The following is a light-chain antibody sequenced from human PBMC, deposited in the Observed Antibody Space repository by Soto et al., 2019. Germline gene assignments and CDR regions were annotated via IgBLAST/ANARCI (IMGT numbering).Light chain of an antibody. CDR3: QQLRLYPST. V-gene: IGKV1-5*01. Sequence: DIQMTQSPSTLSASVGDRVTITCRASQSISSWLAWYQQKPGKAPKLLIHDASTLYGGVPSRFSGSGSGTDFALTTPSLQAEDFATYYCQQLRLYPSTFGGGTKVDIK. CDR1: QSISSW. CDR2: DAS. J-gene: IGKJ4*01.